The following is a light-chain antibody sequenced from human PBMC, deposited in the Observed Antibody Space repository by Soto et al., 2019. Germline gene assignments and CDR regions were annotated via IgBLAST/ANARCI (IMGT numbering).Light chain of an antibody. V-gene: IGKV3-20*01. Sequence: EIVLTRSPGTLSLSPVERATLSCMASQSVSSSYLAWYQQKPGQAPRLLIYGASSRATGIPDRFSGSGSGTDFTLTISRLEPEDFAVYYCQQFSSYPLTFGGGTKVDIK. J-gene: IGKJ4*01. CDR1: QSVSSSY. CDR3: QQFSSYPLT. CDR2: GAS.